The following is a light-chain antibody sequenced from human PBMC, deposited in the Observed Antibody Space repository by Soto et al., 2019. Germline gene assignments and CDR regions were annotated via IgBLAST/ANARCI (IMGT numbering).Light chain of an antibody. CDR2: GAS. V-gene: IGKV3-15*01. CDR1: QSVSSN. Sequence: EIVMSQTPATLSVSPGERATLSCRASQSVSSNLAWYQQKPGQAPRLLIYGASTRATGIPARFSGSGSGTEFTLTISSLQSEDFAVYYCQQYNNWPVTFGQGTNVEIK. CDR3: QQYNNWPVT. J-gene: IGKJ1*01.